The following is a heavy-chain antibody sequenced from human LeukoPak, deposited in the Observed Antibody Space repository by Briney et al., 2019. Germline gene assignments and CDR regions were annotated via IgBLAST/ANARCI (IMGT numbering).Heavy chain of an antibody. D-gene: IGHD4-17*01. Sequence: GGSLRLSCAASGFDFSSNWMHWVRHAPGQGLVWVSRIKGDGISTNYADSVKGRFTISRDIAKNTLYLQMNSLRAEDTAVYYCAKDPGEYGDYYYFDYWGQGTLVTVSS. J-gene: IGHJ4*02. CDR2: IKGDGIST. CDR3: AKDPGEYGDYYYFDY. V-gene: IGHV3-74*01. CDR1: GFDFSSNW.